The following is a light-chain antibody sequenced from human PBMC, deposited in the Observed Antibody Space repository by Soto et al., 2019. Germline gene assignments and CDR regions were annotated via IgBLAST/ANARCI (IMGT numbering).Light chain of an antibody. J-gene: IGLJ2*01. CDR3: SSYTTSSTVV. Sequence: QSALTQPASVSGSPGQSITISCTGTSSDVGAYGYVSWYQQHPGKAPKLMIYEVSYRPAGVSNRFSGSKSGNAASLTISVLQAEDEADYYCSSYTTSSTVVFGGGTKVTVL. CDR1: SSDVGAYGY. V-gene: IGLV2-14*01. CDR2: EVS.